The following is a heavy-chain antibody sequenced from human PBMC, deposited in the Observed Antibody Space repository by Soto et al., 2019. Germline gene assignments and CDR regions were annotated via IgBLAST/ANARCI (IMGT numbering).Heavy chain of an antibody. J-gene: IGHJ5*02. V-gene: IGHV1-18*01. D-gene: IGHD2-2*01. CDR1: GYTFTSYG. CDR3: ARDDLGYCSSTSCYVRAWFDP. Sequence: QVQLVQSGAEVKKPGASVKVSCKASGYTFTSYGISWVLQAPGQGLEWMGWISAYNGNTNYAQKLQGRVTMTTDTSTSTAYMELRSLRSDDTAVYYCARDDLGYCSSTSCYVRAWFDPWGQGTLVTVSS. CDR2: ISAYNGNT.